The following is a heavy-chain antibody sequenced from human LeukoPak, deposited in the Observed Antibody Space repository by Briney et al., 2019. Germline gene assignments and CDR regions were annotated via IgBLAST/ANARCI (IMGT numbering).Heavy chain of an antibody. J-gene: IGHJ3*02. D-gene: IGHD1-26*01. CDR1: GFPFSSYW. CDR3: ARDLVRGNDAFDI. V-gene: IGHV3-30-3*01. CDR2: ISYDGSNK. Sequence: GGSLRLSCVASGFPFSSYWMTWVRQAPGKGLEWVAVISYDGSNKYYADSVKGRFTISRDNSKNTLYLQMNSLRAEDTAVYYCARDLVRGNDAFDIWGQGTMVTVSS.